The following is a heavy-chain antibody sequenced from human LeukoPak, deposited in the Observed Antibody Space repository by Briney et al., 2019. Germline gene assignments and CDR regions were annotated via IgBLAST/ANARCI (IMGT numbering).Heavy chain of an antibody. CDR1: AYTFTGYY. CDR3: ARDRSYYDSSGYYEEYYFDY. J-gene: IGHJ4*02. CDR2: INLKSGGT. V-gene: IGHV1-2*02. Sequence: ASVKVSCKASAYTFTGYYMHWVRQAPGQGLEWMGWINLKSGGTNYAQKFQGRVTMTRDTSISTAYMELSRLRSDDTAVYYCARDRSYYDSSGYYEEYYFDYWGQGTLVTVSS. D-gene: IGHD3-22*01.